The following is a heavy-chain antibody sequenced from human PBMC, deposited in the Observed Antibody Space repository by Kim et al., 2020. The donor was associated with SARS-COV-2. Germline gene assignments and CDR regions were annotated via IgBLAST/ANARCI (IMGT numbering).Heavy chain of an antibody. CDR1: GFTFSSYW. D-gene: IGHD3-22*01. J-gene: IGHJ3*02. Sequence: GGSLRLSCAASGFTFSSYWMSWVRQAPGKGLEWVANIKQDGSEKYYVDSVKGRFTISRDNAKNSLYLQMNSLRAEDTAVYYCASLLDLYDSSGYYPLDAFAIWGQGTMVTVSS. V-gene: IGHV3-7*01. CDR2: IKQDGSEK. CDR3: ASLLDLYDSSGYYPLDAFAI.